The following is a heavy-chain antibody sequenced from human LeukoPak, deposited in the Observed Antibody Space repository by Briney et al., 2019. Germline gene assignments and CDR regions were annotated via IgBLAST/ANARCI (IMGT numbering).Heavy chain of an antibody. CDR3: ARLHYDVLTGPFDY. Sequence: GGSLRLSCAASGFTFSSYSMNWVRQAPGKGLEWVSSISSSSSYIYYADSVKGRFTISRDNAKNSLYLQMNSLRAEDTAVYYCARLHYDVLTGPFDYWGQGTLVTVSS. CDR1: GFTFSSYS. J-gene: IGHJ4*02. CDR2: ISSSSSYI. V-gene: IGHV3-21*01. D-gene: IGHD3-9*01.